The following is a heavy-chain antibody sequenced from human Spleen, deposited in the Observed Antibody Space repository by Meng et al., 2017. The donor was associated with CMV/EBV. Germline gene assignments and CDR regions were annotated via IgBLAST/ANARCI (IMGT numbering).Heavy chain of an antibody. Sequence: GESLKISCAASGFTVSSYYMSWVRQAPGKGLEWVANIKQGGSETYYVDSVKGRFTISRDNAKNSLFLQMNCLRAEDTAVYYCARDRWGLSGIWSGLFDPWGQGTLVTVSS. J-gene: IGHJ5*02. CDR1: GFTVSSYY. CDR3: ARDRWGLSGIWSGLFDP. D-gene: IGHD3-3*01. CDR2: IKQGGSET. V-gene: IGHV3-7*03.